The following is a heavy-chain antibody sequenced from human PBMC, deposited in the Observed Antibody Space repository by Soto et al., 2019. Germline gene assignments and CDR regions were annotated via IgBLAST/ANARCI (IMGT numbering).Heavy chain of an antibody. CDR1: GFTFSSYA. D-gene: IGHD3-3*01. CDR3: AKDDVWSGYSEFDY. Sequence: VGSLRLSCAASGFTFSSYAMSWVRQAPGKGLEWVSAISGSGGSTYYADSVKGRFTISRDNSKNTLYLQMNSLRAEDTAVYYCAKDDVWSGYSEFDYWGQGTLVTVSS. CDR2: ISGSGGST. V-gene: IGHV3-23*01. J-gene: IGHJ4*02.